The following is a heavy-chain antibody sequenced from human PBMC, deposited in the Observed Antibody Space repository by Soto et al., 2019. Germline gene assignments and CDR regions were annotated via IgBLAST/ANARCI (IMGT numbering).Heavy chain of an antibody. CDR1: GFTFSSYA. Sequence: PGGSLRLSCAASGFTFSSYAMSWVRQAPGKGLEWVSAISGSGGSTYYADSVKGRFTISRDNSKNTLYLQMNSLRAEDTAVYYCARVYDFWSGYYAPYYYYMDVWGKGTTVTVSS. CDR2: ISGSGGST. J-gene: IGHJ6*03. CDR3: ARVYDFWSGYYAPYYYYMDV. D-gene: IGHD3-3*01. V-gene: IGHV3-23*01.